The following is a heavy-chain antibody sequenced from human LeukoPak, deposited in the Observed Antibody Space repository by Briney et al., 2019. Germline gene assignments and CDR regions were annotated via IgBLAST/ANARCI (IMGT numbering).Heavy chain of an antibody. Sequence: GASVKVSCKASGYTFTSYYMHWVRQAPGQGLEWMGIINPSGGSTSYAQKFQGRVTMTRDMSTSTVYMELSSLRSEDTAVYYCARDGGYSYYQWAFDIWGQGTMVTVSS. D-gene: IGHD5-18*01. CDR1: GYTFTSYY. V-gene: IGHV1-46*01. CDR2: INPSGGST. J-gene: IGHJ3*02. CDR3: ARDGGYSYYQWAFDI.